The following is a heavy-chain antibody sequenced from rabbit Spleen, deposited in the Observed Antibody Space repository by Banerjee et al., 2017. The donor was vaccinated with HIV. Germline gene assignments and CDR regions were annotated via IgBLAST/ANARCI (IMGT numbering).Heavy chain of an antibody. CDR3: ARGSAAMTMVITGFYFHL. D-gene: IGHD2-1*01. Sequence: QEQLVESGGDLVKPGASLTLTCTASGFSFSDSYYMCWVRQAPGKGLESIACIYGGSGGSTWYASWAKGRFTISKTSSTTVTLQLTSLTAADTATYFCARGSAAMTMVITGFYFHLWGPGTLVTVS. CDR1: GFSFSDSYY. V-gene: IGHV1S45*01. J-gene: IGHJ4*01. CDR2: IYGGSGGST.